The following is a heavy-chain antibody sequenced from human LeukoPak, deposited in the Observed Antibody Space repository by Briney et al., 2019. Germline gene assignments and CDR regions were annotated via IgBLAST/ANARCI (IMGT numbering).Heavy chain of an antibody. CDR3: ARGARRSSSSFDY. CDR2: INHSGST. D-gene: IGHD6-6*01. CDR1: GGSFSGYY. J-gene: IGHJ4*02. V-gene: IGHV4-34*01. Sequence: SETLSLTCAVYGGSFSGYYWSWIRQPPGKGLEWIGEINHSGSTNYNPSLKSRVTISVDTSKNQFSLKLSSVTAADTAVYYCARGARRSSSSFDYWGQGTLVTVSS.